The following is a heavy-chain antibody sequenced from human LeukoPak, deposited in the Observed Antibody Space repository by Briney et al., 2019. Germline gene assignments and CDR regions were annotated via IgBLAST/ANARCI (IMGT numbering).Heavy chain of an antibody. Sequence: SETLSLTCTVSGGSISSSSYYWGWIRQPPGKGLEWIGSIYYSGSTYYNPSLKSRVTISVDTSKNQFSLKLSSVTAADTAVYYCARDPGFAFDIWGQGTMVTVSS. CDR3: ARDPGFAFDI. CDR1: GGSISSSSYY. J-gene: IGHJ3*02. CDR2: IYYSGST. D-gene: IGHD3-10*01. V-gene: IGHV4-39*02.